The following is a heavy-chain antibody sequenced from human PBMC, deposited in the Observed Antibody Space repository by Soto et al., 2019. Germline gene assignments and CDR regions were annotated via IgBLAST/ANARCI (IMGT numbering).Heavy chain of an antibody. D-gene: IGHD2-2*01. CDR3: ARGYSSTTPDTHYYYYVMDV. J-gene: IGHJ6*02. CDR2: IIPIFGTA. Sequence: SVKVSCKASGGTFSSYAISWVRQAPGQGLEWMGGIIPIFGTANYAQKFQGRVTITADESTSTAYMELSSLRSEDTAVYYCARGYSSTTPDTHYYYYVMDVWGQGTTDPGPS. CDR1: GGTFSSYA. V-gene: IGHV1-69*13.